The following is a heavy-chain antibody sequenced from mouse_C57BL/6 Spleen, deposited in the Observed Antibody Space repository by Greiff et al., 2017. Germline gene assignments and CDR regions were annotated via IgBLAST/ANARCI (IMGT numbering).Heavy chain of an antibody. CDR2: IDPSDSYT. CDR3: ARSMGLDYQYYFDY. V-gene: IGHV1-69*01. Sequence: QVQLKQPGAELVMPGASVKLSCKASGYTFTSYWMHWVKQRPGQGLEWIGEIDPSDSYTNYNQKFKGKSTLTVDKSSSTAYMQLSSLTSEDSAVYYCARSMGLDYQYYFDYWGQGTTLTVSS. CDR1: GYTFTSYW. J-gene: IGHJ2*01. D-gene: IGHD2-4*01.